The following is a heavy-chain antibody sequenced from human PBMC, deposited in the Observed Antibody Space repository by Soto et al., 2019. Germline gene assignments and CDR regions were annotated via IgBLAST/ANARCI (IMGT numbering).Heavy chain of an antibody. V-gene: IGHV2-5*02. J-gene: IGHJ4*02. Sequence: QITLKESGPTLVKPTQTLTLTCTFSGFSLSTSGVGVGWIRQPPGKALEWLALIYWDDDKRYSPSLKSRLTITKDTAKTXXVXTXXNMDPVDTATYYCAHRLGYRFDWLLYHNQNYYFDYWGQGTLVTVSS. CDR2: IYWDDDK. CDR1: GFSLSTSGVG. D-gene: IGHD3-9*01. CDR3: AHRLGYRFDWLLYHNQNYYFDY.